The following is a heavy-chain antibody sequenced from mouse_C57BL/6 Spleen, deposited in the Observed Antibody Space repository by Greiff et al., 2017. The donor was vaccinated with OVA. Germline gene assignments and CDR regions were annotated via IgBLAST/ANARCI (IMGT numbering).Heavy chain of an antibody. J-gene: IGHJ3*01. CDR3: ARDMDYDGAY. CDR1: GYSITSGYY. Sequence: ESGPGLVKPSQSLSLTCSVTGYSITSGYYWNWIRQFPGNKLEWMGYISYDGSNNYNPSLKNRISITRDTSKNQFFLKLNSVTTEDTATYYCARDMDYDGAYWGQGTLVTVSA. D-gene: IGHD2-4*01. V-gene: IGHV3-6*01. CDR2: ISYDGSN.